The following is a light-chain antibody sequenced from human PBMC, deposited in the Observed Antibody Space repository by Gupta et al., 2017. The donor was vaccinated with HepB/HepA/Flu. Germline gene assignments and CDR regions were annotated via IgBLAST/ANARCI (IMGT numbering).Light chain of an antibody. CDR2: DVS. Sequence: QSALTQPASVSGSPGQSITISCTGTSSDVGGYNYVSWYQQHPAKPLNLMFYDVSKRTAGVATRFSVSKSGNTASLTISVRQEEDEADYYCSSDTSSSTVVFGGGTKLTVL. J-gene: IGLJ2*01. CDR3: SSDTSSSTVV. V-gene: IGLV2-14*03. CDR1: SSDVGGYNY.